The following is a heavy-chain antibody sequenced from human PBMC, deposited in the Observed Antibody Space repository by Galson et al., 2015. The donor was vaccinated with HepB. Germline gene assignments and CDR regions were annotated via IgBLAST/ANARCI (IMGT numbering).Heavy chain of an antibody. D-gene: IGHD3-16*01. CDR2: LSSHGDNE. J-gene: IGHJ4*02. Sequence: SLRLSCAASGFTFSSYAMNWVRQAPGKGLEWVAVLSSHGDNEYYADSVKGRFTISRDNSENTVYLRMHSLRVEDTAVYYCARTFYFDYWGQGTLVTVSS. V-gene: IGHV3-30*04. CDR1: GFTFSSYA. CDR3: ARTFYFDY.